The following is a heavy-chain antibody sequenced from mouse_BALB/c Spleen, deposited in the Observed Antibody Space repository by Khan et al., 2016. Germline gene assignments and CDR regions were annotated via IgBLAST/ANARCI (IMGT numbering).Heavy chain of an antibody. V-gene: IGHV2-4-1*01. J-gene: IGHJ4*01. CDR1: GFSLTSYG. D-gene: IGHD2-14*01. CDR2: IWSGGST. Sequence: QVQLQQSGPGLVQPSQSLSITCTVSGFSLTSYGVHWVRQSPEKGLEWLGVIWSGGSTDYNAAFISRLSISKDNSKSQVFFKMNSLQADDTAIYYWASYYRYDGYAMDYWGQGTSVTVSS. CDR3: ASYYRYDGYAMDY.